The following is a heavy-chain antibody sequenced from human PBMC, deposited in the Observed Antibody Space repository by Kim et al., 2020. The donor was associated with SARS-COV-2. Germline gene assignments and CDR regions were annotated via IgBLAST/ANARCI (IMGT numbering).Heavy chain of an antibody. Sequence: GGSLRLSCAASGFTFSGSAMHWVRQASGKGLEWVGRIRSKANSYATAYAASVKGRFTIPRDDAKNTAYLQMNSLKTEDTAVYYCTSRRPMSTTGTTYGYHYGMDVWGQGTTVTVS. CDR3: TSRRPMSTTGTTYGYHYGMDV. CDR2: IRSKANSYAT. D-gene: IGHD1-1*01. J-gene: IGHJ6*02. CDR1: GFTFSGSA. V-gene: IGHV3-73*01.